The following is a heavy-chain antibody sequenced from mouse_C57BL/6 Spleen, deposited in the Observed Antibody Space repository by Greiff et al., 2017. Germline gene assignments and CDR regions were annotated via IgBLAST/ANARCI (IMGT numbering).Heavy chain of an antibody. CDR2: INPSTGGT. J-gene: IGHJ1*03. V-gene: IGHV1-42*01. CDR3: ARVTTGGDYWYFDV. Sequence: VQLKESGPELVKPGASVKISCKASGYSFTGYYMNWVKQSPEKSLEWIGEINPSTGGTTYNQKFKAKATLTVDKSSSTAYMQLKSLTSEDSAVYYCARVTTGGDYWYFDVWGTGTTVTVSS. CDR1: GYSFTGYY. D-gene: IGHD1-1*01.